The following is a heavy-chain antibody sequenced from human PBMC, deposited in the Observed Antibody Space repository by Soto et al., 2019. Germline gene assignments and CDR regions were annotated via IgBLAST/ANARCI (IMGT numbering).Heavy chain of an antibody. V-gene: IGHV2-5*01. D-gene: IGHD3-16*01. CDR2: IYWNDDR. CDR3: GHGRESYDYSGLDV. J-gene: IGHJ6*02. Sequence: QITLKESGPTLVKPTQTLTLTCTFSGFSLTTRGLGVSWIRQPPGKALEWLAVIYWNDDRRYNPSLTSRLTVTKDTSKNQVVLTMTNMDLVDAATYYCGHGRESYDYSGLDVWGQGTTVIVSS. CDR1: GFSLTTRGLG.